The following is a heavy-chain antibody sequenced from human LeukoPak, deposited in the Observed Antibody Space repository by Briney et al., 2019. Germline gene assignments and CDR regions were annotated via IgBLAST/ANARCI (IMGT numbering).Heavy chain of an antibody. D-gene: IGHD3-22*01. CDR2: ISSSSSYI. CDR3: ARDPPWGIVVVTDAFDI. Sequence: PGGSLRLSCAASGFTFSSYSMNWVRQAPGKGLEWVSSISSSSSYIYYADSVKGRFTISRDNAKNSLYLQMNSLRAEDTAVYYCARDPPWGIVVVTDAFDIWGQGTMVTVSS. V-gene: IGHV3-21*01. CDR1: GFTFSSYS. J-gene: IGHJ3*02.